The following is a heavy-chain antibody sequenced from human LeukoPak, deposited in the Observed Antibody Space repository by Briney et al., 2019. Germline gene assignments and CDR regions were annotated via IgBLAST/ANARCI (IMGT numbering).Heavy chain of an antibody. D-gene: IGHD6-19*01. CDR2: INPVGTAT. CDR1: GFSFSAYW. V-gene: IGHV3-7*01. Sequence: PGGSLRLSCAASGFSFSAYWMTWVRQAPGAGLEFVAYINPVGTATYYADPVKGRFTISRDNAKNLVYLQMNSLRAEDTAVYHCGRFGYVAGVDLWGQGTLVTVSS. J-gene: IGHJ4*02. CDR3: GRFGYVAGVDL.